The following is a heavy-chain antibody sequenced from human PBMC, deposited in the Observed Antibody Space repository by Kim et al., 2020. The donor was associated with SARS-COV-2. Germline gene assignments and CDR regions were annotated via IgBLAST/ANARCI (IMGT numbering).Heavy chain of an antibody. J-gene: IGHJ4*02. D-gene: IGHD3-10*01. CDR2: GTTT. CDR3: VKYSGRVY. Sequence: GTTTVDAASVKGRFTISRDDAKNTLYLQINSLRDEDTAMYYCVKYSGRVYWGQGTLVTVSS. V-gene: IGHV3-74*01.